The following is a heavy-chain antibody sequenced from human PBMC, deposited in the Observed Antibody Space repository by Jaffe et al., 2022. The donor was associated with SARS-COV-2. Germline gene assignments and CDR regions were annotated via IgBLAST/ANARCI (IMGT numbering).Heavy chain of an antibody. CDR3: ARDHMVPLRLGELSYAFDI. CDR1: GFTFSSYA. CDR2: ISYDGSNK. Sequence: QVQLVESGGGVVQPGRSLRLSCAASGFTFSSYAMHWVRQAPGKGLEWVAVISYDGSNKYYADSVKGRFTISRDNSKNTLYLQMNSLRAEDTAVYYCARDHMVPLRLGELSYAFDIWGQGTMVTVSS. V-gene: IGHV3-30*04. D-gene: IGHD3-16*02. J-gene: IGHJ3*02.